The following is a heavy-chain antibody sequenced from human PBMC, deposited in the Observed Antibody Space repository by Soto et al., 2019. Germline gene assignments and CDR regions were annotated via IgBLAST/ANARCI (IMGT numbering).Heavy chain of an antibody. CDR1: GFTFSSYA. D-gene: IGHD2-15*01. CDR2: ISYVGSNK. V-gene: IGHV3-30-3*01. J-gene: IGHJ6*02. Sequence: QVQLVESGGGVVQPGRSLRLSCAASGFTFSSYAMHWVRQALGKGLEWVAVISYVGSNKYYADSVKGRFTISRDNSKNTLYLQMNSLRAEDTAVYYCARDHVVVAATFRASYYGMDVWGQGTTVTVSS. CDR3: ARDHVVVAATFRASYYGMDV.